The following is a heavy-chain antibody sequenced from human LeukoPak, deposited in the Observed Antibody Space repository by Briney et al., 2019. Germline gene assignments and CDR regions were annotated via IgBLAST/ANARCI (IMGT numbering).Heavy chain of an antibody. CDR1: GGSISSYY. CDR3: ARGRLAAAGDDFDY. CDR2: IYYSGST. D-gene: IGHD6-13*01. Sequence: SGTLSLTCTVSGGSISSYYWSWIRQPPGKGLEWIGYIYYSGSTNYNPSLKSRVTISVDTSKNQFSLKLSSVTAADTAVYYCARGRLAAAGDDFDYWSQGTLVTVSS. J-gene: IGHJ4*02. V-gene: IGHV4-59*01.